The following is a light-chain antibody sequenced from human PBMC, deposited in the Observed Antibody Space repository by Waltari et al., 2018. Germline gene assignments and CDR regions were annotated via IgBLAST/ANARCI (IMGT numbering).Light chain of an antibody. CDR2: AAA. Sequence: DIQMAQSPSSLSASVGDRVTLTCQALQDISNYLNRYQQKPGKAPKQLIYAAANLETGVPSRCSGGGSGRDFTFTISSREHADIVTYYCQQHDNLTRFTFGQGTRLEIK. J-gene: IGKJ5*01. CDR3: QQHDNLTRFT. V-gene: IGKV1-33*01. CDR1: QDISNY.